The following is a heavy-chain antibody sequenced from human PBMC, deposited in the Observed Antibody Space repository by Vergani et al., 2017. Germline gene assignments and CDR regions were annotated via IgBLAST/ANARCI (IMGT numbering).Heavy chain of an antibody. J-gene: IGHJ4*02. CDR3: ARDYGSGSYAFDY. CDR2: IWYDGSNK. V-gene: IGHV3-33*01. D-gene: IGHD3-10*01. CDR1: GFTFSSYG. Sequence: QVQLVESGGGVVQPGRSLRLSCAASGFTFSSYGMHWVRQAPGKGLEWVAVIWYDGSNKYYADSVKGRFTISRDNSKNTLYLQMNSLRAEDTAVYYCARDYGSGSYAFDYWGQGTLVTVSS.